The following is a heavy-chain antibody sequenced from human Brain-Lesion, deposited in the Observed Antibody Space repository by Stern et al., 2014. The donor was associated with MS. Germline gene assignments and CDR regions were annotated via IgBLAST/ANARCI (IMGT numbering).Heavy chain of an antibody. J-gene: IGHJ4*02. CDR2: IKSRTAGGTA. CDR3: VAGAQLWL. Sequence: VQLVQSGGGLVKSGGSLRLSCAASGFTFSQAWKGRVRQVPGKGLEWVGHIKSRTAGGTAKYAATVKDRFTGSKDNSSHMLNLQMNSLTIEDTAVYYCVAGAQLWLWGQGTLVTVSS. D-gene: IGHD1-1*01. V-gene: IGHV3-15*01. CDR1: GFTFSQAW.